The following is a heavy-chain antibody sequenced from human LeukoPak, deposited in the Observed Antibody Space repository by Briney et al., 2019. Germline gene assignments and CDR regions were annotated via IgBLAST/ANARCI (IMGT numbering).Heavy chain of an antibody. CDR2: IKQDGSEK. Sequence: GSLRLSCAASGFTFSSYWMSWVRQAPGKGLEWVANIKQDGSEKYYVDSVKGRFTISRDNAKNSLYLQMNSLRAEDTAVYYCARVDIVATIFFDYWGQGTLVAVSS. CDR1: GFTFSSYW. V-gene: IGHV3-7*01. CDR3: ARVDIVATIFFDY. D-gene: IGHD5-12*01. J-gene: IGHJ4*02.